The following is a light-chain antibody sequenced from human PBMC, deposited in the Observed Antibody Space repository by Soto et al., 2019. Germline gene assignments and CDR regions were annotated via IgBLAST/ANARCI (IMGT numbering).Light chain of an antibody. J-gene: IGLJ3*02. Sequence: SYELTQPPSVSVSPGQTATLSCSGDKLGDKFACWYQQKPGQSPELVIYQDNKRPSGIPERFSGSNSGNTATLTIAETRAMDEADYFCQAWDSGNMVFGGGTKLTV. CDR3: QAWDSGNMV. V-gene: IGLV3-1*01. CDR1: KLGDKF. CDR2: QDN.